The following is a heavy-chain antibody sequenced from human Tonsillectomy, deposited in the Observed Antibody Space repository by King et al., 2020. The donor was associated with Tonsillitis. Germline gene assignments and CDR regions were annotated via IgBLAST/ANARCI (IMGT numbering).Heavy chain of an antibody. CDR3: ARGAPSTSFYDTSGLDF. Sequence: QLQESGPGLVKPSQTLSLTCNVSGGSISNGTYYWSWIRQPAGKGLEWIGRVYTSGRTNYNPSLKSRVTISLDTSKNRFSLKLTSVTAADTAVYYCARGAPSTSFYDTSGLDFWGQGTLVTVSS. D-gene: IGHD3-22*01. CDR1: GGSISNGTYY. J-gene: IGHJ4*02. V-gene: IGHV4-61*02. CDR2: VYTSGRT.